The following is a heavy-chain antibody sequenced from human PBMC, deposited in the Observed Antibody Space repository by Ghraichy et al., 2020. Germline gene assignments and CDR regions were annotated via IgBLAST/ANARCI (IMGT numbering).Heavy chain of an antibody. V-gene: IGHV3-21*01. Sequence: GGPLRLSCAASGFTFSSYSMNWVRQAPGKGLEWVSSISSSSSYIYYADSVKGRFTISRDNAKNSLYLQMNSLRAEDTAVYYCARDRYCSSTSCYTGYYRPPIDYWGQGTLVTVSS. CDR3: ARDRYCSSTSCYTGYYRPPIDY. CDR1: GFTFSSYS. J-gene: IGHJ4*02. D-gene: IGHD2-2*02. CDR2: ISSSSSYI.